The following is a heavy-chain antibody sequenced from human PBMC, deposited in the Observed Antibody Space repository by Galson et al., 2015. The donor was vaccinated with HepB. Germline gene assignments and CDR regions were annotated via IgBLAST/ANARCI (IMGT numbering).Heavy chain of an antibody. CDR2: INTYYGNT. J-gene: IGHJ3*02. CDR3: ARKEGSPGAFDI. V-gene: IGHV1-18*01. D-gene: IGHD3-10*01. CDR1: GYTFISYD. Sequence: SVKVSCKASGYTFISYDIHWVRQAPGQGLEWMGWINTYYGNTDYAQKLQGRVSITTDTSSSTAYMEMRSLKSDDTAVYYCARKEGSPGAFDIWGQGTMVTVSS.